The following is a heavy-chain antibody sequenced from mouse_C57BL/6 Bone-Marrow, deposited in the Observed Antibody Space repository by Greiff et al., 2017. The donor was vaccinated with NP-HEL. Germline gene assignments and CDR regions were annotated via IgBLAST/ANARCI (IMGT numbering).Heavy chain of an antibody. CDR2: IRSKSNNYAT. J-gene: IGHJ1*03. CDR1: GFSFNTYA. Sequence: EVNVVESGGGLVQPKGSLKLSCAASGFSFNTYAMNWVRQAPGKGLEWVARIRSKSNNYATYYADSVKDRFTISRDDSESMLYLQMNNLKTEDTAMYYCVRQEDGYYYWYFDVWGTGTTVTVSS. CDR3: VRQEDGYYYWYFDV. V-gene: IGHV10-1*01. D-gene: IGHD2-3*01.